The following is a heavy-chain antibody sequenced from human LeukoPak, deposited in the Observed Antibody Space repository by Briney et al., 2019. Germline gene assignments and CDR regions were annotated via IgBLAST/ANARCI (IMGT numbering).Heavy chain of an antibody. J-gene: IGHJ4*02. Sequence: GGSLRLSCAASGFTFSSYCMSWVRQAPGKGLEWVAHINQDGSEKYYVDSLKGRFTISRDNAKNTLYLQMNSLRAEDTAVYYCVRGGGSYCGTDCHRNFDYWGQGTLVTVSS. D-gene: IGHD2-21*02. CDR2: INQDGSEK. CDR3: VRGGGSYCGTDCHRNFDY. CDR1: GFTFSSYC. V-gene: IGHV3-7*03.